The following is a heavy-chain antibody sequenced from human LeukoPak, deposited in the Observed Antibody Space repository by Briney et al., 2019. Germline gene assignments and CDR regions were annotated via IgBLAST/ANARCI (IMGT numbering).Heavy chain of an antibody. V-gene: IGHV3-23*01. CDR3: AKDNLYGGSYRSDY. CDR1: GFTFSSYA. D-gene: IGHD1-26*01. Sequence: GGSLRLSCAASGFTFSSYAMSWVRQAPGKGLEWVSAISGSGGSTYYADSVKGRFTISRDNSKNTLYLQMNSLRAEDTAVYYCAKDNLYGGSYRSDYWGQGTLVTVSS. J-gene: IGHJ4*02. CDR2: ISGSGGST.